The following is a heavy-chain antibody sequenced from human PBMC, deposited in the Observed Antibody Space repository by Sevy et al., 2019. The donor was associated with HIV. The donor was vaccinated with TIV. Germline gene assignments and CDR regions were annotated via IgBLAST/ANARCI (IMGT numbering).Heavy chain of an antibody. Sequence: SETLSLTCTVSGGSISSGNYLWSWIRQTPGKGLELIGTVHYSGRTYYNPSLKSRVTISEDTSKNQFSLNLNSVTAADTAVYFCARNFDYWGQGTLVTVSS. CDR2: VHYSGRT. J-gene: IGHJ4*02. V-gene: IGHV4-39*01. CDR3: ARNFDY. CDR1: GGSISSGNYL.